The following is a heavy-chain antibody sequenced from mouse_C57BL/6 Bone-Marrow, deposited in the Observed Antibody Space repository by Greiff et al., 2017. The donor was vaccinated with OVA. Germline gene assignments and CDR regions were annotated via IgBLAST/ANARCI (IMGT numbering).Heavy chain of an antibody. Sequence: DVHLVESGGGLVQPGESLKLSCESNEYEFPSHDMSWVRKTPEKRLELVAAINSDGGSTYYPDTMERRFIISRDNTKKTLYLQMSSLRAEDTALYYCARHVSNYGGYAMDYWGQGTSVTVSS. CDR2: INSDGGST. D-gene: IGHD2-5*01. V-gene: IGHV5-2*01. CDR1: EYEFPSHD. J-gene: IGHJ4*01. CDR3: ARHVSNYGGYAMDY.